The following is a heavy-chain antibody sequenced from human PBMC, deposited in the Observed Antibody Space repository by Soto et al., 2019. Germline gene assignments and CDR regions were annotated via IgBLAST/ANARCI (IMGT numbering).Heavy chain of an antibody. J-gene: IGHJ4*02. CDR1: GFSFSTYA. CDR2: ITGSGGST. D-gene: IGHD3-9*01. CDR3: ATNFLVGYYYFDY. Sequence: GGSLRLSCAASGFSFSTYAMSWVRQAPGKGLEWVSTITGSGGSTHYADSVKGRVTISRDNSKNTLYLQMNSLTAEDTAVYYCATNFLVGYYYFDYWGQGTLVTVS. V-gene: IGHV3-23*01.